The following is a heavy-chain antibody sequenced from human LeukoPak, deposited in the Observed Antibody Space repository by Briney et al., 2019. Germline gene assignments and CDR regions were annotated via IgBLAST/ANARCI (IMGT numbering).Heavy chain of an antibody. Sequence: SVTVSCTASGGTFSSYAISWVRQAPGQGLEWMGGIIPIFGTANYAQKFQGRVTITADESTSTAYMELSSLRSEDTAVYYCAREGRGYCSSTSCYDSHEYFDYWGQGTLVTVSS. D-gene: IGHD2-2*01. J-gene: IGHJ4*02. CDR3: AREGRGYCSSTSCYDSHEYFDY. CDR1: GGTFSSYA. V-gene: IGHV1-69*01. CDR2: IIPIFGTA.